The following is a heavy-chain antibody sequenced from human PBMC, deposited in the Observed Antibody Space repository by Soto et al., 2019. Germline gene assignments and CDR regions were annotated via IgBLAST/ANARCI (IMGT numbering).Heavy chain of an antibody. CDR1: GFTFSSYA. V-gene: IGHV3-23*01. D-gene: IGHD2-2*01. J-gene: IGHJ5*02. CDR3: AKDLAGVVVPAATSDP. Sequence: PGGSLRLSCAASGFTFSSYAMSWVRQAPGKGLEWVSAISGSGGSTYYADSVKGRFTISRDNSNNTLYLQMNSLRAEDTAVYYCAKDLAGVVVPAATSDPWGQGTLVTVSS. CDR2: ISGSGGST.